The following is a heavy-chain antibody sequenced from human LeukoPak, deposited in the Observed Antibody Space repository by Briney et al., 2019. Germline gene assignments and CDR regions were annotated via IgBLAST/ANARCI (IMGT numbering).Heavy chain of an antibody. Sequence: GGSLRLSCAASGFSFSNYVMHWVRQAPGKGLEYVSAIMPNGETRGYANSMKGRFTISRDNSKNTLYLQMGSLRAEDMAIYYCARDRDGGFAFDVWGQGTLVTVSS. J-gene: IGHJ3*01. CDR1: GFSFSNYV. D-gene: IGHD2-15*01. CDR2: IMPNGETR. CDR3: ARDRDGGFAFDV. V-gene: IGHV3-64*01.